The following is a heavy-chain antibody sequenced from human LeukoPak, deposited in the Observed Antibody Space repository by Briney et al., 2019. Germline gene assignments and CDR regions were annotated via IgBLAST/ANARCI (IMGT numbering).Heavy chain of an antibody. CDR3: ATADTSSGSWYRFDY. CDR1: GFTVSSSY. D-gene: IGHD6-13*01. Sequence: PGGSLRLSCAASGFTVSSSYMSWVRQAPGKGLEWVSVIYSGGRTYYADSVKGRFTISRDNSKNTLFLQMNSLRAEDTAVYYCATADTSSGSWYRFDYWGQGTLVTVSS. V-gene: IGHV3-53*01. CDR2: IYSGGRT. J-gene: IGHJ4*02.